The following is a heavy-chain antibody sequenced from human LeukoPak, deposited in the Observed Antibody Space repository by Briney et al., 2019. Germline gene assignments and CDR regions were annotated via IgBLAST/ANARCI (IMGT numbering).Heavy chain of an antibody. V-gene: IGHV3-21*01. CDR1: GFTFRTYT. Sequence: GGSLRLSCAASGFTFRTYTMSWVRQAPGKGLEWVSSISSSASDTYYADSVKGRFTISRDNTKNTLYLQKNSLRAQATAVYYTARCGPNVLRFPFDYWGQGTLVTVSS. CDR2: ISSSASDT. J-gene: IGHJ4*02. CDR3: ARCGPNVLRFPFDY. D-gene: IGHD3-10*01.